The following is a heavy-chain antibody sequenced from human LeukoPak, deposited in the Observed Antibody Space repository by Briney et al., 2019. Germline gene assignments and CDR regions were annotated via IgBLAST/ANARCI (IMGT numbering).Heavy chain of an antibody. D-gene: IGHD3-10*01. V-gene: IGHV3-30*02. J-gene: IGHJ6*03. CDR2: IRYDGSNK. CDR3: AKDPITMVLGVIITYYYYYMDV. CDR1: GFTFSSYG. Sequence: GGSLRLSCAASGFTFSSYGMHWVRQAPGKGLEWVAFIRYDGSNKYYADSVKGRFTISRDNSKNTLYLQMNSLRAEDTAVYYCAKDPITMVLGVIITYYYYYMDVWGKGTTVTVSS.